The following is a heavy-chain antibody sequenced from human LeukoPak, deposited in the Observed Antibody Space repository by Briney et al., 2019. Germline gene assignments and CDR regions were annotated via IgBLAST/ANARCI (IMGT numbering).Heavy chain of an antibody. V-gene: IGHV4-4*02. J-gene: IGHJ4*02. CDR1: GGSISSNNW. Sequence: SETLSLTCAVSGGSISSNNWWSWVRQPPGKGLEWIGEIYHSGSTNYNPSLKSRVTISVDKSKNQFSLKLSSVTAADTAVYYCARTLSGYDSYFDYWGQGTLVTVSS. D-gene: IGHD5-12*01. CDR3: ARTLSGYDSYFDY. CDR2: IYHSGST.